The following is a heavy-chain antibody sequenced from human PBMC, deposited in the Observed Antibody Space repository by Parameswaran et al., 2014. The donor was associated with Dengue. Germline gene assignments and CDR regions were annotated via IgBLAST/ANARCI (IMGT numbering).Heavy chain of an antibody. CDR2: IWYDGSNK. D-gene: IGHD3-10*01. J-gene: IGHJ3*02. V-gene: IGHV3-33*01. Sequence: WIRQPPGKGLEWVAVIWYDGSNKYYADSVKGRFTISRDNSKNTLYLQMNSLRAEDTAVYYCARVLLWFGEEGNAFDIWGQGTMVTVSS. CDR3: ARVLLWFGEEGNAFDI.